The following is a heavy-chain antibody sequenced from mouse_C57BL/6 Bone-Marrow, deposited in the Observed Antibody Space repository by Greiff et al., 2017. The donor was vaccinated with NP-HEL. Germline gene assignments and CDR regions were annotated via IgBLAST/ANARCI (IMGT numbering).Heavy chain of an antibody. CDR1: GYTFTDYY. CDR2: INPNNGGT. Sequence: VQLQQSGPELVKPGASVKISCKASGYTFTDYYMNWVKQSPGKSLEWIGDINPNNGGTSYTQKFKGKATLTVDKSSSTAYMELRSLTSEDSAVYYCAIGTTVVPFDYWGQGTTLTVSS. D-gene: IGHD1-1*01. J-gene: IGHJ2*01. CDR3: AIGTTVVPFDY. V-gene: IGHV1-26*01.